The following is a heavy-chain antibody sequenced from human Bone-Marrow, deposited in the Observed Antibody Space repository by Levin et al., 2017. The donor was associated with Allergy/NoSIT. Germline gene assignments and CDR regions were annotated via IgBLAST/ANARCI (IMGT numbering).Heavy chain of an antibody. CDR2: TYYTGTT. Sequence: SETLSLTCTVSGGSVSGYYWSWVRQPPGKGLEWIGYTYYTGTTNYNSSLKGRVTISADTSNNQFSLKLSSVTAADTAVYYCAIRSGRGYYGMDVWGQGTTVTVSS. D-gene: IGHD2-15*01. CDR3: AIRSGRGYYGMDV. J-gene: IGHJ6*02. V-gene: IGHV4-59*02. CDR1: GGSVSGYY.